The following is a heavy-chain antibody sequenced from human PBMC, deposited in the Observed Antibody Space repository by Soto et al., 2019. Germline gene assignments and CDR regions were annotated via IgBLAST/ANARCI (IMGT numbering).Heavy chain of an antibody. Sequence: QVNLVQSGAEVKKPGTSVRVSCKASGGAVSDYVIAGVRQAPGQGPEWMGGIIPSFGTANYAQTFLGRVTMTAEKSTNTAYLDLNRLTYEDTAVYYFARAYLGPGYSAGKGGFDPWGQGTLVNVSS. CDR1: GGAVSDYV. CDR3: ARAYLGPGYSAGKGGFDP. D-gene: IGHD1-26*01. V-gene: IGHV1-69*06. J-gene: IGHJ5*02. CDR2: IIPSFGTA.